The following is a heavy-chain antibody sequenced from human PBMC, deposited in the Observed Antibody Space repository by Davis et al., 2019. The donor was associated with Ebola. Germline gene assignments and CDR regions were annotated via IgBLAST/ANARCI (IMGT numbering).Heavy chain of an antibody. V-gene: IGHV1-69*06. CDR3: ARDDRDCTGGVCYLYYYGMDV. Sequence: AASVKVSCKASGGTFSIYAISWVRQAPGQGLEWMGGIIPMFGTANYAQKFQGRVTITADKSTSTAYMELSSLRSEDTAVYYCARDDRDCTGGVCYLYYYGMDVWGQGTTVTVSS. CDR2: IIPMFGTA. D-gene: IGHD2-8*02. CDR1: GGTFSIYA. J-gene: IGHJ6*02.